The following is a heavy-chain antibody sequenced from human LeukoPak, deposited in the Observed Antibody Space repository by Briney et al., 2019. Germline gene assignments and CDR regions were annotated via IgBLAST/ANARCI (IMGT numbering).Heavy chain of an antibody. J-gene: IGHJ4*02. CDR1: GFTFSSYG. Sequence: GGSLRLSCAASGFTFSSYGMHWVRQAPGKGLEWVAVISYDGSNKYYADSVKGRFTISRDNSKNTLYLQMNSLRAEDTAVYYCAKLGLIDIVVVVAAPARGQFDYWGQGTLVTVSS. CDR2: ISYDGSNK. D-gene: IGHD2-15*01. CDR3: AKLGLIDIVVVVAAPARGQFDY. V-gene: IGHV3-30*18.